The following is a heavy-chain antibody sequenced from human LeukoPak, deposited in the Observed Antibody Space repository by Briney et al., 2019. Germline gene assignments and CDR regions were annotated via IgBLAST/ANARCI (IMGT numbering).Heavy chain of an antibody. CDR1: GGTFSSYA. CDR3: SRGAASLVIASHFDY. J-gene: IGHJ4*02. Sequence: ASVTVSCKASGGTFSSYAISWVRQAPGQGLEWMGRIIPILGIANYAQTFQGRVTITADKTTSTAYMELSSLRSEDTAAYYWSRGAASLVIASHFDYRGQGTLGPVS. CDR2: IIPILGIA. D-gene: IGHD2-21*01. V-gene: IGHV1-69*04.